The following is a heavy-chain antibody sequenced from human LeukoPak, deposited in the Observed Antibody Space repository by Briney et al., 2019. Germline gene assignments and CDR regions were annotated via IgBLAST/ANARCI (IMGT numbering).Heavy chain of an antibody. D-gene: IGHD3-9*01. V-gene: IGHV4-59*01. CDR3: ASGLRYFDLYY. J-gene: IGHJ4*02. Sequence: SETLSLTCTVSGGSISNYYWSWIRQPPGKGLEWIGYIYYSGSTNYNPSLKSRVTISVDTSKNQFSLKVNSVTAADTAVYYCASGLRYFDLYYWGQGTLVTVS. CDR1: GGSISNYY. CDR2: IYYSGST.